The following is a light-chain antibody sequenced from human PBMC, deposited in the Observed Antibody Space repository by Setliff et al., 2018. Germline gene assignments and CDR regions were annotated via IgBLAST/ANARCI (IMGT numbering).Light chain of an antibody. CDR3: SLAYSGSGV. V-gene: IGLV7-46*01. J-gene: IGLJ2*01. CDR1: AGAVTSGHY. CDR2: DVS. Sequence: QAVVTQAPSLTVSPGGTVTLTCASSAGAVTSGHYPYWFQQKPGQAPRTLIYDVSKTHSWTPARFSGSLLGDKAALTLSGAQPEDEAEYFCSLAYSGSGVFGGGTQLTV.